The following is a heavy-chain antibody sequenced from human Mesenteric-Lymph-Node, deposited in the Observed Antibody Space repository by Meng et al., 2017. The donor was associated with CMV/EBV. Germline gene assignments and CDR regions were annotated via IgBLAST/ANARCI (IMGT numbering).Heavy chain of an antibody. CDR1: GFTFSVSG. D-gene: IGHD1-7*01. V-gene: IGHV3-30*02. J-gene: IGHJ4*02. CDR3: AKEDWNFGGFAY. Sequence: SCAASGFTFSVSGMNWVRQAPGEGLEWVTLIPEDGTNKFYADSVKGRFTISRDNSKSTLYLQLNSLRPEDTAVYYCAKEDWNFGGFAYLGQGTLVTVSS. CDR2: IPEDGTNK.